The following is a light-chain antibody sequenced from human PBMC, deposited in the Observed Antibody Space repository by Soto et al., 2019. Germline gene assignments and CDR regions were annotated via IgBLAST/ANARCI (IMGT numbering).Light chain of an antibody. CDR1: SSDVGVYNY. J-gene: IGLJ2*01. V-gene: IGLV2-8*01. Sequence: QSVLTQPPSASGSPGQSVTISCTGTSSDVGVYNYVSWYQHHPGKVPKLMIYDVTKRPSGVPDRFSGSKSGNTASLTVSGLRAEDEADYYCSSYAGSAVVFGGGTKLTVL. CDR2: DVT. CDR3: SSYAGSAVV.